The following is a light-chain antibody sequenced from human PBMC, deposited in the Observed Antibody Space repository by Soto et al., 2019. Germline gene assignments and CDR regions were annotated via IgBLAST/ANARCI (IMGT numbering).Light chain of an antibody. CDR3: QQYGSSPYT. CDR1: QSITSSY. Sequence: EIVLAQSPGTLSLSPGERATLSCRASQSITSSYLAWYQQKPGQAPGLLIYGASSRATGIPDRFSGSGSGTDFILIISRLEPEDFAVYFCQQYGSSPYTFGQGTKLEIK. V-gene: IGKV3-20*01. CDR2: GAS. J-gene: IGKJ2*01.